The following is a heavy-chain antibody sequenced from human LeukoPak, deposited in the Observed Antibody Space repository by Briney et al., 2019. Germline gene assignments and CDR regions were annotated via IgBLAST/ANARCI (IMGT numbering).Heavy chain of an antibody. CDR1: GDSVTSNSAA. Sequence: SQTLSLTCAISGDSVTSNSAAWNWIRQSPSRGLEWLGRTYYRSKWYNNYAVSVKSRIAINPDTSKNQFSLQLNSVTLEDTAVYYCAREGRGDVDFDYWGQGTLVTVSS. CDR2: TYYRSKWYN. D-gene: IGHD3-10*02. J-gene: IGHJ4*02. CDR3: AREGRGDVDFDY. V-gene: IGHV6-1*01.